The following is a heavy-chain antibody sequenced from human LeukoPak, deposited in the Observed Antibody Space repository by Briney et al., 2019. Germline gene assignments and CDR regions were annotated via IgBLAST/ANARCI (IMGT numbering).Heavy chain of an antibody. Sequence: PSETLSLTCTVSGGSISSHYWSWIRQPPGKGLEWIGYIYYSGSTNYNPSLKSRVTISVDTSKNQFSLRLSSVTAADTAVYYCAGSVNYYYYYMDVWGKGTTVTVSS. J-gene: IGHJ6*03. CDR1: GGSISSHY. CDR3: AGSVNYYYYYMDV. D-gene: IGHD3-22*01. V-gene: IGHV4-59*11. CDR2: IYYSGST.